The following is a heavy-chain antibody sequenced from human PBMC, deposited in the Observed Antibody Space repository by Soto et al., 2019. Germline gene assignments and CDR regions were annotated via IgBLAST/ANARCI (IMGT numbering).Heavy chain of an antibody. Sequence: GASVKVSCKASGYTFINYNIFWVRQAPGQGLEWMGWISTSNGDTSYAQNFQGRVTMTTDTSTSTAYVELRSLRYDDTAVYYCAIDITGATGDYWGQGTLVTVSS. V-gene: IGHV1-18*01. CDR2: ISTSNGDT. J-gene: IGHJ4*02. CDR1: GYTFINYN. D-gene: IGHD1-26*01. CDR3: AIDITGATGDY.